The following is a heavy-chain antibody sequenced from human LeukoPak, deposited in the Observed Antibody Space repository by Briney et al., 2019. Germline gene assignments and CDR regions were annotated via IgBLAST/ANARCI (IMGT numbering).Heavy chain of an antibody. D-gene: IGHD1-26*01. CDR1: GGSISSYY. J-gene: IGHJ6*03. CDR3: ARLSIVGATSSYYMDV. CDR2: IYYSGST. V-gene: IGHV4-59*01. Sequence: SETLSLTCTVSGGSISSYYWSWIRQPPGKGLEWIGYIYYSGSTNYNPSLKSRVTISVDTSKNQFSLKLSSVTAADTAVYYCARLSIVGATSSYYMDVWGKGTTVTVSS.